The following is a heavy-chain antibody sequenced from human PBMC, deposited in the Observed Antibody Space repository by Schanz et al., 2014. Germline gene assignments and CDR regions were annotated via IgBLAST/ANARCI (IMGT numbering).Heavy chain of an antibody. CDR3: AKGLYYDNTGGGFDY. J-gene: IGHJ4*02. V-gene: IGHV3-66*01. Sequence: EGQLAESGGGLVQPGGSLRLSCAVSGFTVSSNHMSWVRQAPGKGLEWVSVIYSGIGAYYADSVKDRFTVSRDNAKNSLYLQMNSLRAEDTAVYYCAKGLYYDNTGGGFDYWGQGTLVTVSS. D-gene: IGHD3-16*01. CDR2: IYSGIGA. CDR1: GFTVSSNH.